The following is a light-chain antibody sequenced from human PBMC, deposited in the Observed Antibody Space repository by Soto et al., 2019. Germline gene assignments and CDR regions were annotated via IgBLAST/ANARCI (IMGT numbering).Light chain of an antibody. Sequence: QSLVAQPRFMSGAPWQSGTLSCTGTRRGVCGYNYVSWYQQHPGKAPKLMIYDVSKRPSGVLDRFSGSKSGNTASLTISGLQAEDEADYYCCSYAGSYTYVFGTGTKVTVL. J-gene: IGLJ1*01. CDR1: RRGVCGYNY. CDR2: DVS. V-gene: IGLV2-11*01. CDR3: CSYAGSYTYV.